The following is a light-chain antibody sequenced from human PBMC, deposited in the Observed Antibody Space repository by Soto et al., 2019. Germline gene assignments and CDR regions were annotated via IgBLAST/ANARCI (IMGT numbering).Light chain of an antibody. CDR3: QQYNTYWT. CDR2: DAS. J-gene: IGKJ1*01. V-gene: IGKV1-5*01. CDR1: QSINTW. Sequence: DIQMTPSPSTLSATVGDRVTITCRASQSINTWLAWYQQRPGRAPKLLIYDASSLQSGVPSRFSGSGSATEFTLTISSLQPDDSAIYYCQQYNTYWTFGQGTKVDNK.